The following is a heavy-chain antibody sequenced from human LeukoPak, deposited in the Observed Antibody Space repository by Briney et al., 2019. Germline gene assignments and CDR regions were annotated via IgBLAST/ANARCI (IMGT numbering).Heavy chain of an antibody. D-gene: IGHD2-2*01. Sequence: ASVKVSCKASGYTFTSYDINWVRQATGQGLEWMGWMNPNSGKTGYAQKFQGRVTITRNTSISTAYMELSSLRSEDTAVYYCATSFPRTSTSPDGGWFDPWGQGTLVTVSS. CDR1: GYTFTSYD. J-gene: IGHJ5*02. CDR3: ATSFPRTSTSPDGGWFDP. V-gene: IGHV1-8*03. CDR2: MNPNSGKT.